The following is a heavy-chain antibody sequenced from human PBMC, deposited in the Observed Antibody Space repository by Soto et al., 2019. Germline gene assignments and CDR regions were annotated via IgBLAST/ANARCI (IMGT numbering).Heavy chain of an antibody. J-gene: IGHJ4*02. CDR2: ISAYNGNT. V-gene: IGHV1-18*01. Sequence: QVQLVQSGAEVKKPGASVKVSCKASGYTFTSYGISWVRQAPGQGLEWLGWISAYNGNTNYAQKLQGRVTMTTDTSTSTAYMELRSLRSDDTAVYYCAREWRSGDYPSVFDYWGQGTLVTVSS. CDR1: GYTFTSYG. CDR3: AREWRSGDYPSVFDY. D-gene: IGHD4-17*01.